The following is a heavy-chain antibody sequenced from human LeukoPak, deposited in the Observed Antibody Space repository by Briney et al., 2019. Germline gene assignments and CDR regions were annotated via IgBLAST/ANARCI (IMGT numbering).Heavy chain of an antibody. CDR3: AKVYSSSWYYFDY. V-gene: IGHV3-30*02. CDR2: IRYDGSNK. D-gene: IGHD6-13*01. Sequence: PGGSLRLSCAASGFTFSSYGMHWVRQAPGKGLEWVAFIRYDGSNKYYADSVKGRFTISRDNSKNTLYLQMNSLRAEDTAVYYCAKVYSSSWYYFDYWGQGTLVTVSS. J-gene: IGHJ4*02. CDR1: GFTFSSYG.